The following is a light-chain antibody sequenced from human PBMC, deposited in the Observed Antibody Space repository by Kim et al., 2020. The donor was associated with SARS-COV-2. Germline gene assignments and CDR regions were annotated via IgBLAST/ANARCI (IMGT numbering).Light chain of an antibody. Sequence: QSVLTQPPSVSAAPGQKVTISCPGSSSNIGTHDVSWHQQIPGTAPKLLIYDNSKRPSGIPDRFSCSKSGTSATLVITGLQTGDEADYYCGTWDNSLSAVVFGGGTQLTVL. V-gene: IGLV1-51*01. CDR3: GTWDNSLSAVV. CDR2: DNS. CDR1: SSNIGTHD. J-gene: IGLJ2*01.